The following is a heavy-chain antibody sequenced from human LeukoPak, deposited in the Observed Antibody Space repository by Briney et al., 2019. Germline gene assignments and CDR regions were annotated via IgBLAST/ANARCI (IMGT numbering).Heavy chain of an antibody. Sequence: GGSLRLSCAASGFTVSSNYMSWVRQAPGKGLEWVSVIYSGGSTYYADSVKGRFTISRDNSKNTLYLQVNSLRAEDTAVYYCARECGDCYSNDAFDIWGQGTMVTVSS. CDR1: GFTVSSNY. CDR2: IYSGGST. CDR3: ARECGDCYSNDAFDI. J-gene: IGHJ3*02. V-gene: IGHV3-53*01. D-gene: IGHD2-21*02.